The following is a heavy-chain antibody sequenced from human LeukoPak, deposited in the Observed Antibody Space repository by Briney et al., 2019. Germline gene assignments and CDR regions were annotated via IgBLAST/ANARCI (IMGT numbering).Heavy chain of an antibody. CDR3: AKEGVASGRWQPSTDHYYYYGMDD. D-gene: IGHD6-19*01. V-gene: IGHV3-30*18. CDR1: GFTFSTYT. J-gene: IGHJ6*02. Sequence: GKSLRLSCAASGFTFSTYTMHWLRQSPGKGLTWLAILSFDGSDEYYADSVKGRFTISRDNSKNTLYLQMNSLIPDDTAVYYCAKEGVASGRWQPSTDHYYYYGMDDWGQGTTVTVSS. CDR2: LSFDGSDE.